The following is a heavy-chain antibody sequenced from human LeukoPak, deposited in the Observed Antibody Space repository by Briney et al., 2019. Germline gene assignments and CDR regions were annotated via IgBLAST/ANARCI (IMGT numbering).Heavy chain of an antibody. CDR1: GYTFTTYA. J-gene: IGHJ4*02. CDR3: ARVDFWSGFDY. Sequence: ASVKVSCKASGYTFTTYAISWVRQAPGQGLEWMGWISTKTGNTNYAQKFQGRVTLTTDTSTSTAYMELSSLRSEDTAVYYCARVDFWSGFDYWGQGTLVTVSS. CDR2: ISTKTGNT. V-gene: IGHV1-18*01. D-gene: IGHD3-3*01.